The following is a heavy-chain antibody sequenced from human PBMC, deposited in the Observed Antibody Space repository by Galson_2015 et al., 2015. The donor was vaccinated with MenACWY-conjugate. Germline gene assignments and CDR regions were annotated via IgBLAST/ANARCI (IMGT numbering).Heavy chain of an antibody. CDR3: AKVPASIKRIYFDY. CDR1: GFTFSSYA. D-gene: IGHD2-2*02. J-gene: IGHJ4*02. Sequence: SLRLSCAASGFTFSSYAMSWVRQAPGRGLEWVSTVSGSGGSTYYADSVKGRFTISRDNSKSTLYLQMNSLRAEDTAVYFCAKVPASIKRIYFDYWGQGTLVTVSS. CDR2: VSGSGGST. V-gene: IGHV3-23*01.